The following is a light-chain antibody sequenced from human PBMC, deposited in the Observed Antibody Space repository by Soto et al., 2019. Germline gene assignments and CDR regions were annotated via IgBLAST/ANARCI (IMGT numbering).Light chain of an antibody. CDR3: SAFTGTTYV. CDR2: DVS. Sequence: QSVLTQPASVSGSPGQSITISCTGTSSDVGGNKYVSWYQHYPGKAPKLMICDVSNRPSGVSNRFSGSKSGNTASLTFSGLQAEDEADYYCSAFTGTTYVFGTGTKVTVL. J-gene: IGLJ1*01. V-gene: IGLV2-14*03. CDR1: SSDVGGNKY.